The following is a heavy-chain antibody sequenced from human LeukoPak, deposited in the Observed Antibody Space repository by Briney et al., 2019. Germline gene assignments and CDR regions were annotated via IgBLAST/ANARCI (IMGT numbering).Heavy chain of an antibody. CDR3: ARTGYTSRWATDY. CDR1: GYSFISYW. J-gene: IGHJ4*02. Sequence: GESLKISCKGSGYSFISYWIGWVRQMPGKGLEWMGIMYPGDSDSRYSPSFQGQVTFSADKSITTAHLQWRSLKASDTAMYYCARTGYTSRWATDYWGQGTLVTVSS. CDR2: MYPGDSDS. V-gene: IGHV5-51*01. D-gene: IGHD6-13*01.